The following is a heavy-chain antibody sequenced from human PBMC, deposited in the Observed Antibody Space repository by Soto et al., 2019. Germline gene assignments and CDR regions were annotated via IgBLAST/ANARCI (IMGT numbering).Heavy chain of an antibody. CDR2: INHSGST. D-gene: IGHD2-15*01. V-gene: IGHV4-34*01. CDR1: GGSFSGYY. Sequence: LSLTCAVYGGSFSGYYWSWIRQPPGKGLEWIGEINHSGSTNYNPSLKSRVTISVDTSKNQFSLKLSSVTAADTAVYYCASSPLCSGGSCYPNWLDPWGQGXLVTVYS. J-gene: IGHJ5*02. CDR3: ASSPLCSGGSCYPNWLDP.